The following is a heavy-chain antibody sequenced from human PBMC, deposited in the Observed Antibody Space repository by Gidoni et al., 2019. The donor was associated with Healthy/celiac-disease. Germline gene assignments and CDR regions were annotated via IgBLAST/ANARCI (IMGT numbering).Heavy chain of an antibody. V-gene: IGHV3-30*01. Sequence: QVQLVGSVGGVVQPGTSLRLSCAASGFTFSSYAKHWVRQAPGKGLEWVAVISDDGSNKYYADSVKGRFTISRDNSKNTLYLQMNSLRAEDTAVYYCARRPGRSGYDYPSNPADYWGQGTLVTVSS. CDR1: GFTFSSYA. D-gene: IGHD5-12*01. CDR2: ISDDGSNK. CDR3: ARRPGRSGYDYPSNPADY. J-gene: IGHJ4*02.